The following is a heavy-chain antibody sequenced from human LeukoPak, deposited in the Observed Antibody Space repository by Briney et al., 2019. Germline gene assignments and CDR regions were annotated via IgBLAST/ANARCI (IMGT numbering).Heavy chain of an antibody. Sequence: RASVKVSCKASGYTFTSYGISWVRQAPGQGLEWMGWISAYNGNTNYAQKLQGRVTMTTDTSTSTAYMELRSLRSDDTAVYYCARDFGSSWSGFHYYYYMDVWGKGTTVTVSS. J-gene: IGHJ6*03. CDR3: ARDFGSSWSGFHYYYYMDV. V-gene: IGHV1-18*01. CDR1: GYTFTSYG. D-gene: IGHD6-13*01. CDR2: ISAYNGNT.